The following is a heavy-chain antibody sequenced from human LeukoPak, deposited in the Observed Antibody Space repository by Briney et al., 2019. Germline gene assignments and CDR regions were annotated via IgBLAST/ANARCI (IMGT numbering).Heavy chain of an antibody. J-gene: IGHJ5*02. CDR3: ARVSIVVVPGSNWFDP. CDR2: IRPDGNEK. D-gene: IGHD2-2*01. Sequence: GGSLRLSCAASGFAFSSYWMTWVRQAPGKGLEWMANIRPDGNEKYYVDSVKGRLTISRDNAKNSLYLQMNSLRAEDTAIYYCARVSIVVVPGSNWFDPWGQGTLVTVSS. V-gene: IGHV3-7*01. CDR1: GFAFSSYW.